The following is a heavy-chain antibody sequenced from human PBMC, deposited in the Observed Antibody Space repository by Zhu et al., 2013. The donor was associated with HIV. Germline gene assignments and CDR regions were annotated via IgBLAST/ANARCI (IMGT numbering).Heavy chain of an antibody. Sequence: QVKLVQSGAEVKKPGSSVKVSCKASGGTFSSDAISWVRQAPGQGLEWMGGIIPIFGTPNYAQKFQGRVTITADESTNTAYMEVSSLRYEDTAVYFCARGKLWFGELLSQYYHYYGLTSGAKGPRSPSP. CDR3: ARGKLWFGELLSQYYHYYGLTS. CDR2: IIPIFGTP. V-gene: IGHV1-69*01. D-gene: IGHD3-10*01. J-gene: IGHJ6*02. CDR1: GGTFSSDA.